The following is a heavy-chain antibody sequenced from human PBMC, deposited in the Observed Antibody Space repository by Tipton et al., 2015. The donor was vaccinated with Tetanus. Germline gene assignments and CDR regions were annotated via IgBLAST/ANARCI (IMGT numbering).Heavy chain of an antibody. J-gene: IGHJ6*02. D-gene: IGHD3-22*01. Sequence: QLVQSGAEVKKPGASVKVSCKASGYTFTNYYMHWVRQAPGQGLEWMGVINPSAGTTRYEQKFQGRVIMTRDTSTTTVYMELNSLRSEDTAVFYCARSYDFYDSTGYTDDGMDVWGQGTSVTVSS. V-gene: IGHV1-46*01. CDR1: GYTFTNYY. CDR2: INPSAGTT. CDR3: ARSYDFYDSTGYTDDGMDV.